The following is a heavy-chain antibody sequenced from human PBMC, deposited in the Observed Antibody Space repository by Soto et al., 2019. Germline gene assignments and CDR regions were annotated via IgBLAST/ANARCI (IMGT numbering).Heavy chain of an antibody. V-gene: IGHV3-30-3*01. CDR1: GFTFISYA. CDR2: ISYDGSNK. Sequence: PGGSLRLSCGASGFTFISYAMHWGRQAPGKGLEWVAVISYDGSNKYYADSVKGRFTISRDNSKNTLYLQMNSLRAEDTAVYYCARETGAAYYYGSGSYFGYFDYWGQGTLVTVSS. D-gene: IGHD3-10*01. J-gene: IGHJ4*02. CDR3: ARETGAAYYYGSGSYFGYFDY.